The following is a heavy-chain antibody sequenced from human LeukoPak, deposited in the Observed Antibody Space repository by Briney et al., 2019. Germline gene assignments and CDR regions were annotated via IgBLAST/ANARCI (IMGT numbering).Heavy chain of an antibody. J-gene: IGHJ6*03. V-gene: IGHV3-9*01. CDR3: ARLVGFWSGYPNYYYYYMDV. CDR2: ISWNSGSI. Sequence: GGSLRLSCAASGFTFDDYAMHWVRQAPGKGLEWVSGISWNSGSIGYADSVKGRFTISRDNAKNSLYLQMNSLRAEDTAVYYCARLVGFWSGYPNYYYYYMDVWGKGTTVTVSS. CDR1: GFTFDDYA. D-gene: IGHD3-3*01.